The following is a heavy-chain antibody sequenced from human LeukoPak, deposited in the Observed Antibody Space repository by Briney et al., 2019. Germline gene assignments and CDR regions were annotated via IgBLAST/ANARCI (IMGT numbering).Heavy chain of an antibody. CDR3: ARDWRYGDWNDAFDI. CDR2: INPNSGDT. CDR1: GYTFTGYY. J-gene: IGHJ3*02. V-gene: IGHV1-2*06. Sequence: ASVKVSCKASGYTFTGYYMHWVRQAPGQGLEWMGRINPNSGDTNYAQKFQGRVTMTRDTSISTAYMELSRLRSDDTAVYYCARDWRYGDWNDAFDIWGQGTMVTVSS. D-gene: IGHD4-17*01.